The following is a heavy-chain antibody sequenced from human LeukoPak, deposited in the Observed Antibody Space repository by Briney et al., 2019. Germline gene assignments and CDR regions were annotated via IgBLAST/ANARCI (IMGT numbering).Heavy chain of an antibody. D-gene: IGHD3-10*01. CDR3: ARNYGSGSYYDT. V-gene: IGHV4-39*01. Sequence: SETLSLTCTVSGGSISSSPYFWGWIRQPPGKGLEWIGSIYYSGSTYYNPSLKSRVTISVDTAKNQFSLKLSSVTAADTAVYYCARNYGSGSYYDTWGQGTLVTVSS. J-gene: IGHJ5*02. CDR2: IYYSGST. CDR1: GGSISSSPYF.